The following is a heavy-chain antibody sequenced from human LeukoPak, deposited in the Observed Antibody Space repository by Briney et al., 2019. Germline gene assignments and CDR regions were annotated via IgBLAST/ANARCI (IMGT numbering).Heavy chain of an antibody. CDR3: ARIAEQHLQYYFDY. CDR1: GYFFSSYG. CDR2: ISAYDGNT. J-gene: IGHJ4*02. Sequence: GASVKASCKASGYFFSSYGFSWVRQAPGQGLEWMGWISAYDGNTNYAQKIQGRVTMATDTSTSTAYMELRSLRSDDSAVYFCARIAEQHLQYYFDYWGQGTLVTVSS. V-gene: IGHV1-18*01. D-gene: IGHD6-13*01.